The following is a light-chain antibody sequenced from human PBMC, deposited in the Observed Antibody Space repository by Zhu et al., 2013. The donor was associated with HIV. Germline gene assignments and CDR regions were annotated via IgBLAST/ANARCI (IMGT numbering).Light chain of an antibody. CDR3: QQFKIYPWT. V-gene: IGKV1-13*02. J-gene: IGKJ1*01. CDR2: DAS. Sequence: ATQLTQSPSSLSASVGDGVTITCRASQGISTGLAWYQQKPGKSPKLLIYDASSLESGVPSRFSGSGSGTEFTLTISNLQPEDFATYFCQQFKIYPWTFGQGTKVEIK. CDR1: QGISTG.